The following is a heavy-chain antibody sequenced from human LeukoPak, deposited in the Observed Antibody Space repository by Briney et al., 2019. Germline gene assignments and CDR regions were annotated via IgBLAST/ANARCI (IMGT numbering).Heavy chain of an antibody. D-gene: IGHD3-22*01. Sequence: SVKVSCKASGGTFSSYTISWVRQAPGQGLEWMGRIIPILGIANYAQKFQGRVTITADKSTSTAYMELSSLRSEDTAVYYCARYYYDSSGYYHNWFDPWGQGTLVTFSS. CDR2: IIPILGIA. CDR1: GGTFSSYT. CDR3: ARYYYDSSGYYHNWFDP. V-gene: IGHV1-69*02. J-gene: IGHJ5*02.